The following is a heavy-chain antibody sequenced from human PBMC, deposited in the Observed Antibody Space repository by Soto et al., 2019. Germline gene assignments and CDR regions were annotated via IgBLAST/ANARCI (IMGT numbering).Heavy chain of an antibody. CDR2: IYHSGTT. D-gene: IGHD5-12*01. V-gene: IGHV4-38-2*02. CDR3: ARGPRDEGGSDDYYYYYYGMDV. Sequence: SETLSLTCTVSGGSISSGYYWAWIRQPPGKGLEWIGSIYHSGTTYYNPSFKSRVTISVDTSKNQFSLKLSSVTAADTAVYYCARGPRDEGGSDDYYYYYYGMDVWGQGTTVTVSS. CDR1: GGSISSGYY. J-gene: IGHJ6*02.